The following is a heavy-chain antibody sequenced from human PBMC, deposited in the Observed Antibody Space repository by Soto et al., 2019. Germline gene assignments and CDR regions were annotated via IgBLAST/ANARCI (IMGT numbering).Heavy chain of an antibody. V-gene: IGHV3-30*18. D-gene: IGHD1-26*01. CDR3: AKVGVELVPLATVDWFDP. CDR1: GFTFSSYG. Sequence: QTGGSLRLSCAASGFTFSSYGMHWVRQAPGKGLEWVAVISYDGSNKYYADSVKGRFTISRDNSKNTLYLQMNSLRAEDTAVYYCAKVGVELVPLATVDWFDPWGQGSVVTVSS. CDR2: ISYDGSNK. J-gene: IGHJ5*02.